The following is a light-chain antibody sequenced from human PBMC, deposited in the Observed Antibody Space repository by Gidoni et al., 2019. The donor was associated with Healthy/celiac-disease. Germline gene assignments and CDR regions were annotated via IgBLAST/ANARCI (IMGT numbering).Light chain of an antibody. Sequence: SYELTQPLSVSVALGQTARITGGGNNIGRKNVHWYQQKPGQAPVLVIYRDSNRPSGIPERFSGSNSGNTATLTISRAQAGDEADYYCQVWDSSTAVVFGGGTKLTVL. CDR3: QVWDSSTAVV. CDR1: NIGRKN. V-gene: IGLV3-9*01. CDR2: RDS. J-gene: IGLJ2*01.